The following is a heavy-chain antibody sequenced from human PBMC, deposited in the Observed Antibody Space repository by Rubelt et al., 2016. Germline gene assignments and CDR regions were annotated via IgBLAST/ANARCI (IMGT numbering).Heavy chain of an antibody. CDR1: GGSISSGVYY. CDR2: IYYRGTT. D-gene: IGHD3-3*01. J-gene: IGHJ4*02. Sequence: QLQLQESGPGLVKASETLSLTCTVSGGSISSGVYYWAWVRQPPGTGLEWIGSIYYRGTTYYSGSLKSRVTISIDRSKKRGSLMVNSVTVADTALDYCVRQDTIWRGDYWGQGTLVTVSS. CDR3: VRQDTIWRGDY. V-gene: IGHV4-39*01.